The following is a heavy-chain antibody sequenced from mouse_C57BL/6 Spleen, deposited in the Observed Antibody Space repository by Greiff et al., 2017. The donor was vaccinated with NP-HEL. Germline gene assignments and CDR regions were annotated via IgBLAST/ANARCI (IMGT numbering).Heavy chain of an antibody. J-gene: IGHJ3*01. CDR3: AIGYDGSILLAY. V-gene: IGHV1-81*01. CDR2: IYPRSGNT. CDR1: GYTFTSSG. Sequence: QVQLQQSGAELARPGASVKLSCKASGYTFTSSGISWVKQRTGQGLEWIGEIYPRSGNTYYNEKFKGKATLTADTSSSTAYMELRSLTSEDSAVYFCAIGYDGSILLAYWGQGTLVTVSA. D-gene: IGHD1-1*01.